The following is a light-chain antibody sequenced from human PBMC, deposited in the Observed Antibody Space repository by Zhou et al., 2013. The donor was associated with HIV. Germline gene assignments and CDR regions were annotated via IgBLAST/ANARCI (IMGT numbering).Light chain of an antibody. CDR2: DTS. CDR1: RDISVY. J-gene: IGKJ4*01. V-gene: IGKV1-33*01. Sequence: DVQMTQSPSSLSASVGDRVSVTCQASRDISVYLNWYHQQPGKAPKLMIFDTSKLEEGVPSRFRGSGSGTSFTFTITSLQPEDTGTYFCQQYDDLPLTFGGGTKVEVK. CDR3: QQYDDLPLT.